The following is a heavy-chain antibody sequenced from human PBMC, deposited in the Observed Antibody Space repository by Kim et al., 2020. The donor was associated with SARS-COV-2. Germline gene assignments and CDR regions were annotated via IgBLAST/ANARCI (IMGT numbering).Heavy chain of an antibody. CDR2: INADNDNT. CDR3: ARGRGSGTYSTDY. Sequence: ASVKVSCKASGYTFTSYAMHWVRQAPGQRLEWMGWINADNDNTKYSQKLQGRVTITRDTSASTAYMELSSLRSEDTAVYYCARGRGSGTYSTDYWGQGTLVTVSS. CDR1: GYTFTSYA. J-gene: IGHJ4*02. V-gene: IGHV1-3*01. D-gene: IGHD1-26*01.